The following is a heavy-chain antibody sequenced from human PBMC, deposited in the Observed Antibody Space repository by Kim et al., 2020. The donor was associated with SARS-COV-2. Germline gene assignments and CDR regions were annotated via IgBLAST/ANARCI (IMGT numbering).Heavy chain of an antibody. D-gene: IGHD3-10*01. Sequence: GGSLRLSCAASGFTFSDYYMSWIRQAPGKGLEWVSYISSSGSTIYYADSVKGRFTISRDNAKNSLYLQMNSLRAEDTAVYYCARVRYYYGSGSYYKDYYYGMDVWGQGPTVTVSS. V-gene: IGHV3-11*01. J-gene: IGHJ6*02. CDR1: GFTFSDYY. CDR2: ISSSGSTI. CDR3: ARVRYYYGSGSYYKDYYYGMDV.